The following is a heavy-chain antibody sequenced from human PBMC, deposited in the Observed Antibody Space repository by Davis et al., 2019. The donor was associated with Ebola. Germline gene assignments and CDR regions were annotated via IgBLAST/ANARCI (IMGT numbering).Heavy chain of an antibody. V-gene: IGHV3-21*01. Sequence: GESLKISCAASGFTFSSYSMNWVRQAPGKGLEWVSSISSSSSHIYYADSVKGRFTISRDNAKNSLYLQMNSLRAEDTAVYYCAREGGPIVVVNVGSLAFDIWGQGTMVTVSS. CDR2: ISSSSSHI. D-gene: IGHD3-22*01. CDR1: GFTFSSYS. CDR3: AREGGPIVVVNVGSLAFDI. J-gene: IGHJ3*02.